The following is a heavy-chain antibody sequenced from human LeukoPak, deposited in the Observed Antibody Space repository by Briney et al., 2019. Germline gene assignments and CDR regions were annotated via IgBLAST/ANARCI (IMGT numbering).Heavy chain of an antibody. CDR3: ARVLGDGYNYYYYYYYMDV. V-gene: IGHV4-59*01. Sequence: PSETLSLTCTVSGGSISSYYWSWIRQPPGKGLEWIGYIYYSGSTNYNPSLKSRVTISVDTSKNQFSLKLSSVTAADTAVYYCARVLGDGYNYYYYYYYMDVWGKGTTVTVSS. D-gene: IGHD5-24*01. J-gene: IGHJ6*03. CDR2: IYYSGST. CDR1: GGSISSYY.